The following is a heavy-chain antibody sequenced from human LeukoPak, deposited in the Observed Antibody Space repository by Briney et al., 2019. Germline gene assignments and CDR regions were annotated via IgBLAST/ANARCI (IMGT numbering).Heavy chain of an antibody. J-gene: IGHJ4*02. Sequence: PSETLSLTCAVSGDSINNNYWWRWVRQFPGKGLEWIGEIYRSGSTSYNPSLKSRVTISMDKSKNQFSLKLSSVTAADTAVYYCARTTDYGDYGDLDYWGQGTLVTVSS. V-gene: IGHV4-4*02. CDR3: ARTTDYGDYGDLDY. D-gene: IGHD4-17*01. CDR2: IYRSGST. CDR1: GDSINNNYW.